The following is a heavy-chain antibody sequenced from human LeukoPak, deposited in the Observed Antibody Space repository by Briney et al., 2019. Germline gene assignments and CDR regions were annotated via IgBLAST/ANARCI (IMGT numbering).Heavy chain of an antibody. D-gene: IGHD5-12*01. J-gene: IGHJ4*02. V-gene: IGHV3-74*01. Sequence: PGGSLRLSCAASGFTFSSYWMHWVRHAPGKGLVWVSHINSDGSSTTYADSEKGRFTISRDNAKNTLYLQMNSLGAEDTAVYYCGRDRYGVALVDNWGQGTLVTVSS. CDR1: GFTFSSYW. CDR2: INSDGSST. CDR3: GRDRYGVALVDN.